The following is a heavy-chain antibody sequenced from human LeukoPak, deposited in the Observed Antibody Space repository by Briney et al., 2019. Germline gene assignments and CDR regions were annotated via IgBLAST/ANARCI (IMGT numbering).Heavy chain of an antibody. J-gene: IGHJ4*02. Sequence: GSLRLSCAASGFTFGSYGMHWVRQAPGKGLEWVAFIRYDGSNKYYADSVKGRFTISRDNSKNTLYLQMNSLRAEDTAVYYCASATMVRGVIGLFDYWGQGTLVTVSS. CDR2: IRYDGSNK. CDR1: GFTFGSYG. D-gene: IGHD3-10*01. V-gene: IGHV3-30*02. CDR3: ASATMVRGVIGLFDY.